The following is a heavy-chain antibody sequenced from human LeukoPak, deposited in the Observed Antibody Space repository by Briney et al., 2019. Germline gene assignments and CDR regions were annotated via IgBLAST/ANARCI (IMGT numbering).Heavy chain of an antibody. CDR2: IKQDGSEK. J-gene: IGHJ3*02. D-gene: IGHD3-16*02. CDR1: GFTFSSYW. V-gene: IGHV3-7*01. Sequence: GGSLRLSCAASGFTFSSYWMSWVRQAPGKGLEWVANIKQDGSEKYYVDSVKGRFTISRDNDNNSLNLQMNSLRAEDRAVYYCASIPYDDVWGSYRYPNDAFDICGQGTMVAVSS. CDR3: ASIPYDDVWGSYRYPNDAFDI.